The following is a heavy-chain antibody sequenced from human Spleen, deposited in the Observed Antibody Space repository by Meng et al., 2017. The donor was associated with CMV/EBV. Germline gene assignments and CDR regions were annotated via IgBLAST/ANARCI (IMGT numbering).Heavy chain of an antibody. V-gene: IGHV1-2*02. Sequence: TEHYIHWVRQAPGQGLQWMGWINPDSGATNYAQTFRGRITMTRDTSIRTAYMELSGLRPDDTAVYFCARGSDYYDFNGYYYDKSFDKWGQGTMVTVSS. D-gene: IGHD3-22*01. J-gene: IGHJ3*02. CDR2: INPDSGAT. CDR3: ARGSDYYDFNGYYYDKSFDK. CDR1: TEHY.